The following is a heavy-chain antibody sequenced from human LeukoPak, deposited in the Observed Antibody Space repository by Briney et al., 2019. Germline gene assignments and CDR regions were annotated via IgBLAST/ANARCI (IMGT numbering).Heavy chain of an antibody. CDR3: ARDRGVQYSGSYFDY. J-gene: IGHJ4*02. V-gene: IGHV4-59*12. CDR2: IYYSGST. CDR1: GGSISNYY. Sequence: SETLSLTCTVSGGSISNYYWSWIRQPPGKGLEWIGYIYYSGSTKYNPSLKSRVTISVDMSENQFSPKLSSVTAADTAVYYCARDRGVQYSGSYFDYWGQGTLVTVSS. D-gene: IGHD1-26*01.